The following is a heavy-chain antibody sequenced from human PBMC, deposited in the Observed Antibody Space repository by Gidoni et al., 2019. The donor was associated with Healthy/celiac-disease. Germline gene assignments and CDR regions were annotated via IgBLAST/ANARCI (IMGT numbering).Heavy chain of an antibody. CDR3: ARGWYYDFWSGYPYYYYYYGMDV. J-gene: IGHJ6*02. CDR2: INTNTGNP. CDR1: GYTFTSYA. V-gene: IGHV7-4-1*02. D-gene: IGHD3-3*01. Sequence: QVQLVQSGSELKKPGASVKVSCQASGYTFTSYAMNWVRQAPGQGLEWMGWINTNTGNPTYAQGFTGRFVFSLDTSVSTAYLQISSLKAEDTAVYYCARGWYYDFWSGYPYYYYYYGMDVWGQGTTVTVSS.